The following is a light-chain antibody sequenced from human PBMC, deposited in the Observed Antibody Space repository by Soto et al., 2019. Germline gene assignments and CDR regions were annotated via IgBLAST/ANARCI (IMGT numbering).Light chain of an antibody. V-gene: IGLV4-60*03. J-gene: IGLJ2*01. CDR3: ETWDSNTQV. Sequence: QPVLTQSSSASASLGSSVKLTCTLSSGHSSYIIAWHQQQPGKAPRYLMKLEGSGSYNKGSGVPDRFSGSSSGADRYLTISYIRSEDESYYCCETWDSNTQVFGGGTKLTVL. CDR1: SGHSSYI. CDR2: LEGSGSY.